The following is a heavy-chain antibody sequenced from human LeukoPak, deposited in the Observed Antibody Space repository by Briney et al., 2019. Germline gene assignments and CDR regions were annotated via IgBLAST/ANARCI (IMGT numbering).Heavy chain of an antibody. Sequence: GGSLRLFCVASGIAVSTDYITWVRQAPGKGLEWVSIIYSEGSTYYADSVKGRFTISRDISKNTVTLQMNSLRAEDTAVYYCARDRFNGMDVWGQGTTVTVSS. CDR1: GIAVSTDY. V-gene: IGHV3-66*01. CDR3: ARDRFNGMDV. J-gene: IGHJ6*02. D-gene: IGHD3-3*01. CDR2: IYSEGST.